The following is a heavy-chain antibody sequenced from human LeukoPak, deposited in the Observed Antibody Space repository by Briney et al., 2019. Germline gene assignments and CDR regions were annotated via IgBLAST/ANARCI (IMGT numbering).Heavy chain of an antibody. CDR1: GFTFSSYG. V-gene: IGHV3-33*01. Sequence: GGSLRLSCAASGFTFSSYGMHWVRQAPGKGLEWVAVIWYDGSNKYYADSVKGRFTISRDNAKNTVYLQMNSLRVEDTAVYYCARGEPNYSYFKWGQGTLVSVSS. CDR3: ARGEPNYSYFK. J-gene: IGHJ4*02. CDR2: IWYDGSNK. D-gene: IGHD5-18*01.